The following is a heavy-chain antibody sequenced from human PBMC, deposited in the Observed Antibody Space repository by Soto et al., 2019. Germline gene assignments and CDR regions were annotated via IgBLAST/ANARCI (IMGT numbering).Heavy chain of an antibody. CDR3: ARVEVVVTATPLDY. J-gene: IGHJ4*02. V-gene: IGHV3-48*01. Sequence: EVQLVESGGGLVQPGGSLRLSCAASGFTFSSYSRNWVRQAPGKGLEWVSYISSSSSTIYYAASVKGRFTISRDNAKNSLYLQMNSLRAEDTAVYYCARVEVVVTATPLDYWGQGTLVTVSS. D-gene: IGHD2-21*02. CDR2: ISSSSSTI. CDR1: GFTFSSYS.